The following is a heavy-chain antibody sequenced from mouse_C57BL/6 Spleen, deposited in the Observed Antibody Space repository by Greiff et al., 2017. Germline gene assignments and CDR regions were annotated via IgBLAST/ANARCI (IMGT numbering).Heavy chain of an antibody. CDR2: IYPGSGST. CDR3: AGFYYGSRGAMDY. D-gene: IGHD1-1*01. V-gene: IGHV1-55*01. Sequence: VQLQQPGAELVKPGASVKMSCKASGYTFTSYWITWVKQRPGQGLEWIGDIYPGSGSTNYNEKFKSKATLTVDTSSSTAYMQLSSLTSEDSAVYYCAGFYYGSRGAMDYWGKGTSVTVSS. J-gene: IGHJ4*01. CDR1: GYTFTSYW.